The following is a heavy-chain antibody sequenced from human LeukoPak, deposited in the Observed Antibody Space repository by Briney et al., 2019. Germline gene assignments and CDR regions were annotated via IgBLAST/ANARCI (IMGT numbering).Heavy chain of an antibody. CDR3: ARAIGKSEAY. CDR2: IKGDGIST. D-gene: IGHD4-23*01. Sequence: GGSLRLSCAASGFDFSSNWMHWVRHAPGQGLVWASRIKGDGISTNYADSVKGRFTISRDNAKNSLYLQMNSLRAEDTAVYYCARAIGKSEAYWGQGTLVTVSS. V-gene: IGHV3-74*01. CDR1: GFDFSSNW. J-gene: IGHJ4*02.